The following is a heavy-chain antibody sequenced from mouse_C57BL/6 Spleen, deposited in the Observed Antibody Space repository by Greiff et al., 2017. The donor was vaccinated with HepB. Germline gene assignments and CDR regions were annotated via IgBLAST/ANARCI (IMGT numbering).Heavy chain of an antibody. CDR1: GYTFTSYW. Sequence: QVQLQQPGAELVRPGSSVKLSCKASGYTFTSYWMHWVKQRPIQGLEWIGNIDPSDSETHYNQKFKDKATLTVDKSSSTAYMQLSSLTSEDSAVYYCARGGTMVTWYWGQGTLVTVSA. V-gene: IGHV1-52*01. J-gene: IGHJ3*01. D-gene: IGHD2-2*01. CDR2: IDPSDSET. CDR3: ARGGTMVTWY.